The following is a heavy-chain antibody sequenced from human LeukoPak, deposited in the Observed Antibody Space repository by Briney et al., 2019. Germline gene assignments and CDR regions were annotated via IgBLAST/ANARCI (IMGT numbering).Heavy chain of an antibody. CDR2: IWYDGSNK. CDR3: ARDGSRYSSVPGYGMDV. J-gene: IGHJ6*02. D-gene: IGHD6-19*01. Sequence: PGRSLRLSCAASGFTFSSYGMHWVRQAPGKGLEWVAVIWYDGSNKYYADSVKGRFTISRDNSKNTLYLQMNSLRAEDTAVYYCARDGSRYSSVPGYGMDVWGQGTTVTVSS. CDR1: GFTFSSYG. V-gene: IGHV3-33*01.